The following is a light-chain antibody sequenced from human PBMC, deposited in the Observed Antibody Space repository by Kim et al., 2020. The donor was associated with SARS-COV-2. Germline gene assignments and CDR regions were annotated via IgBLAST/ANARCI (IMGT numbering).Light chain of an antibody. CDR2: DTS. CDR3: QQSYATPYT. CDR1: QTINTY. V-gene: IGKV1-39*01. Sequence: DIQMTQSPSSLSASVGDRVTIICRASQTINTYLNWFQHKPGKAPKVLIYDTSTLQSGVPSRFSGSGSGTDFTLTIASLRPEDFATYYCQQSYATPYTFGQGTKLEIK. J-gene: IGKJ2*01.